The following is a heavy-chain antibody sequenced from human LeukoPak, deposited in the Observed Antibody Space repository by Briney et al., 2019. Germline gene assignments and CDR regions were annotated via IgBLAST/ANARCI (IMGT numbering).Heavy chain of an antibody. V-gene: IGHV3-72*01. D-gene: IGHD3-22*01. CDR3: ASLNTYYYDSRAGFAFDI. J-gene: IGHJ3*02. CDR2: TRNKANSYTT. Sequence: GGSLRLSCAASGFTFSDHYMDWVRQAPGKGLEWVGRTRNKANSYTTEYAASVKGRFTISRDDSKNSLYLQMNSLKTEDTAVYYCASLNTYYYDSRAGFAFDIWGQGTMVTVSS. CDR1: GFTFSDHY.